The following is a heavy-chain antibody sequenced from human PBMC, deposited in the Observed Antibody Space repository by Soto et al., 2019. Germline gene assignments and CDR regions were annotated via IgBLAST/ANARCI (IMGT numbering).Heavy chain of an antibody. CDR3: AAGFWASIDIVVVVAAASSGMDV. Sequence: PGGSLRLSCAASGFTFSSYWMHWVRQAPGKGLVWVSRINSDGSSTSYADSVKGRFTISRDNTKNTLYLQMMCLTGDDPTVYYCAAGFWASIDIVVVVAAASSGMDVWGQGTRVTVP. D-gene: IGHD2-15*01. V-gene: IGHV3-74*01. CDR2: INSDGSST. J-gene: IGHJ6*02. CDR1: GFTFSSYW.